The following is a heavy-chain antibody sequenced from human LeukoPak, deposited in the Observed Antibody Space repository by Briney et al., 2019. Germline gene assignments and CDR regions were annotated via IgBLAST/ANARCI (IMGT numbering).Heavy chain of an antibody. Sequence: PGGSLRLSCAASGFTFSSYGMSWVRQAPGKGLEWVSAISGSGGSTYYADSVKGRFTISRDSSKNTLYLQMNSLRAEDTAVYYCAKVSGGGLYYDGMDVWGQGTTVTVSS. CDR3: AKVSGGGLYYDGMDV. CDR1: GFTFSSYG. J-gene: IGHJ6*02. CDR2: ISGSGGST. V-gene: IGHV3-23*01. D-gene: IGHD1-14*01.